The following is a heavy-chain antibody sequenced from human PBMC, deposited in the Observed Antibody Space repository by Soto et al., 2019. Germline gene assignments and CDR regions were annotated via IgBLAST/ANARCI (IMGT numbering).Heavy chain of an antibody. CDR3: TTDLPTMIVVVACN. Sequence: GVSLRLSCAASGFTFSNAWMNWVRQAPGKGLEWVGRIKSKTDGGTTDYAAPVKGRFTISRDDSKNTLYLQMNSLKTEDTAVYYCTTDLPTMIVVVACNWGQGTLVNVPS. CDR1: GFTFSNAW. D-gene: IGHD3-22*01. V-gene: IGHV3-15*07. J-gene: IGHJ4*02. CDR2: IKSKTDGGTT.